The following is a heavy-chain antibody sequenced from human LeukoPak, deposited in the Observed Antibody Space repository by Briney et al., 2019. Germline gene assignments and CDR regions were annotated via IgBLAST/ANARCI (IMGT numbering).Heavy chain of an antibody. D-gene: IGHD3-10*01. Sequence: SETLSLTCAVYGGSFSGYYWSWIRQPSGKGLEWIGEINHSGSTNYNPSLKSRVTISVDTSKNQFSLMLSSVTAADTAVYYCARNYYGSGSPLYYYYYMDVWGKGTTVTISS. V-gene: IGHV4-34*01. J-gene: IGHJ6*03. CDR3: ARNYYGSGSPLYYYYYMDV. CDR2: INHSGST. CDR1: GGSFSGYY.